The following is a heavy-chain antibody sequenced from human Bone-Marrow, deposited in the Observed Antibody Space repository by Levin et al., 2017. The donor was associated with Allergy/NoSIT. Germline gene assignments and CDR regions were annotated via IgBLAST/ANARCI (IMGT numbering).Heavy chain of an antibody. CDR3: ATSHVDIVATPPFLGFDY. CDR1: GGTFSSYA. CDR2: NIPIFGTA. D-gene: IGHD5-12*01. Sequence: SVKVSCKASGGTFSSYAISWVRQAPGQGLEWMGGNIPIFGTANYAQKFQGRVTITADESTSTAYMELSSLRSEDTAVYYCATSHVDIVATPPFLGFDYWGQGTLVTVSS. J-gene: IGHJ4*02. V-gene: IGHV1-69*13.